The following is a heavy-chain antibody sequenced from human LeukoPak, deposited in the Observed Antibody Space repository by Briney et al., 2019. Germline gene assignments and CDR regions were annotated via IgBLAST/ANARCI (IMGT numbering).Heavy chain of an antibody. V-gene: IGHV3-23*01. CDR1: GFTFSIYA. J-gene: IGHJ4*02. Sequence: GGSLRLSCAASGFTFSIYAMSWVRQAPGKGLEWVSAISGSGGSTYYADSVKGRFTISRDNSKNTLYLQMNSLRAEDTAVYYCAKGGDGYNYSDSWGQGTLVTVSS. D-gene: IGHD5-24*01. CDR3: AKGGDGYNYSDS. CDR2: ISGSGGST.